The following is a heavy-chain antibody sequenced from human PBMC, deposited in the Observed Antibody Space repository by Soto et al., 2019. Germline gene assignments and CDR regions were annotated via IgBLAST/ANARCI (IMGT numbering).Heavy chain of an antibody. D-gene: IGHD5-12*01. CDR1: GFTFNNYA. CDR2: ISVSGDST. CDR3: AKEPPLYRGGYYFDY. Sequence: PGGSLRLSCVVSGFTFNNYAMSWVRQAPGKGLEWVSAISVSGDSTTYTDSVKGRFTISRDNSKNTLYLQMNSLRAEDTAVYYCAKEPPLYRGGYYFDYWGQGTLVTVSS. V-gene: IGHV3-23*01. J-gene: IGHJ4*02.